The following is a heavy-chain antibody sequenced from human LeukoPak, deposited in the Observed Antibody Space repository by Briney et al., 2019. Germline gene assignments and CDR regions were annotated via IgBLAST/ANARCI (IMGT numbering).Heavy chain of an antibody. J-gene: IGHJ5*02. D-gene: IGHD2-21*02. V-gene: IGHV4-61*02. CDR2: IYTSGST. CDR3: ARQNQVVVTVT. Sequence: SETLSLTCTVSGGSISSGSYDWGWIRQPAGKGLEWIGRIYTSGSTNSIPSLKSRVTISVDMAKNQFSLKLSSVTAADTAVYYCARQNQVVVTVTWGQGTLVTVSS. CDR1: GGSISSGSYD.